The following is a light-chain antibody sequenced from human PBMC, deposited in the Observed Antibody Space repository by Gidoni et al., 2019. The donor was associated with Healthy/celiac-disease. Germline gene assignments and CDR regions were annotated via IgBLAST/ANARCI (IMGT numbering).Light chain of an antibody. CDR1: SSDVGGYNY. J-gene: IGLJ3*02. CDR3: SSYTSSSVWV. CDR2: EVS. Sequence: QSALTQPASVSGSPAQSITISCTGTSSDVGGYNYVSWYQQHPGKAPKLMIYEVSNRPSGVPDRFSGSKSGNTASLTISGLQAEDEADYYCSSYTSSSVWVFGGGTKLTVL. V-gene: IGLV2-14*01.